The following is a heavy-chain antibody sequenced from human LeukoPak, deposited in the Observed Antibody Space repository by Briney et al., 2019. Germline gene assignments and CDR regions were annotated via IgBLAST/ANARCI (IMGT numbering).Heavy chain of an antibody. J-gene: IGHJ4*02. CDR3: ARGPHDYGGNSEVVNYFDY. V-gene: IGHV4-59*01. D-gene: IGHD4-23*01. CDR2: IYYSGST. Sequence: PSETLSLTCTVSGGSISSYYWSWIRQPPGKGLEWIGYIYYSGSTNYNPSLKSRVTISVDTSKNQFSLKLSSVTAADTAVYYCARGPHDYGGNSEVVNYFDYWGQGTLVTVSS. CDR1: GGSISSYY.